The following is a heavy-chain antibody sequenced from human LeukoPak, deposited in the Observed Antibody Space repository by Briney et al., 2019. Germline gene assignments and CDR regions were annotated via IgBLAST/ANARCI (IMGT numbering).Heavy chain of an antibody. J-gene: IGHJ4*02. CDR1: GFTFSSYA. CDR3: AKEGDIVVVVAAPRFDY. V-gene: IGHV3-23*01. CDR2: ISGSGGST. Sequence: PGGSLRLSCAASGFTFSSYAMSWVRQAPGKGLEWVSAISGSGGSTYYADSVKGRFTISRDNSKNTLYLQMNSLRAEDTAVYYCAKEGDIVVVVAAPRFDYWGQGTLVTVSS. D-gene: IGHD2-15*01.